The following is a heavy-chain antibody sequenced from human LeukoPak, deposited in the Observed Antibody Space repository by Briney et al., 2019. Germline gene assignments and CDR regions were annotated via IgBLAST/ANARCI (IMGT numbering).Heavy chain of an antibody. CDR2: LNWNGDIT. J-gene: IGHJ6*02. CDR3: ARGYGAGNYRRPFYGMDV. D-gene: IGHD3-10*01. V-gene: IGHV3-20*04. Sequence: WPGGSLRLSCAASGFTFNDYGMTWVRHAPGKGLEWVSGLNWNGDITRYADSVKGRFTISRDNAKNSAYLQMDSLSAEDTAFYYCARGYGAGNYRRPFYGMDVWGQGTTVTVSS. CDR1: GFTFNDYG.